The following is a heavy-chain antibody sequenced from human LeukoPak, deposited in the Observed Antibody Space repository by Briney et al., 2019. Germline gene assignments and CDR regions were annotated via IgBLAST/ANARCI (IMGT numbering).Heavy chain of an antibody. J-gene: IGHJ5*02. CDR1: GGSISSYY. D-gene: IGHD6-13*01. V-gene: IGHV4-59*01. CDR3: ARDTAAGTNNWFDP. Sequence: SETPSLTCTVSGGSISSYYWSWIRQPPGKGLEWIGYIYYSGSTNYNPSLKSRVTISVDTSKNQFSLKLSSVTAADTAVYYCARDTAAGTNNWFDPWGQGTLVTVSS. CDR2: IYYSGST.